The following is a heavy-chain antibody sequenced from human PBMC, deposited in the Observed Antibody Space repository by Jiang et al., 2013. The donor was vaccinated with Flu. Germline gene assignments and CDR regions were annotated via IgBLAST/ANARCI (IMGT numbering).Heavy chain of an antibody. D-gene: IGHD3-10*01. V-gene: IGHV5-51*01. J-gene: IGHJ4*02. CDR2: IYPGDSDT. Sequence: GAEVKKPGESLKISCKGSGYSFTSYWIGWVRQMPGKGLEWMGIIYPGDSDTRYSPSFQGQVTISADKSISTAYLQWSSLKASDTAMYYCARLRFSGSYPSIPGYFDYWGQGTLVTVSS. CDR3: ARLRFSGSYPSIPGYFDY. CDR1: GYSFTSYW.